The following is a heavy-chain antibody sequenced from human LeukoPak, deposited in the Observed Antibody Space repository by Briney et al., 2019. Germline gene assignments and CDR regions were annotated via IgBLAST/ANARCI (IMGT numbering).Heavy chain of an antibody. CDR3: AKHRGYGGNSDFFGDY. Sequence: HAGGSLRLSCAASGFTFTTYAMSWVRQAPGKGLEWVSAVDSTGSSTYYADSVQGRFTISRDTSRNTLYLQMNSLRAEDTAIYYCAKHRGYGGNSDFFGDYWGQGTLVTVSS. CDR1: GFTFTTYA. J-gene: IGHJ4*02. V-gene: IGHV3-23*05. D-gene: IGHD4-23*01. CDR2: VDSTGSST.